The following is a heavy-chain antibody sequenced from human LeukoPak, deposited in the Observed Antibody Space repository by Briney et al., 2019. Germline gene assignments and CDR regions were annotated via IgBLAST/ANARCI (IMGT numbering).Heavy chain of an antibody. D-gene: IGHD1-26*01. Sequence: KVSQTLSLTCAISGDSVSSNSAAWNWIRQSPSRGLEWLGRTYYRSKWYNDYAVSVKSRITINPDTSKNQFSLQLNSVTPEDTAVYYCARERHWVVGAQDQFDYWGQGTLVTVSS. J-gene: IGHJ4*02. V-gene: IGHV6-1*01. CDR1: GDSVSSNSAA. CDR3: ARERHWVVGAQDQFDY. CDR2: TYYRSKWYN.